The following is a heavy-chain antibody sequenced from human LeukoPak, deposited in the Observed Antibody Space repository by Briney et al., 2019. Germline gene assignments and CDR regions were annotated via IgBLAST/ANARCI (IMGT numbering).Heavy chain of an antibody. CDR3: ARGAEKIIAAAGS. Sequence: SETLSLTCTVSGDSIRSSSHYWVWIRQPPGKGLEWIGGISYSGSTYYNPSLRSRVTISLDTSKNQFSLKLTSVTAADTAVYYCARGAEKIIAAAGSWGQGTLVTVSS. CDR2: ISYSGST. CDR1: GDSIRSSSHY. J-gene: IGHJ4*02. V-gene: IGHV4-39*07. D-gene: IGHD6-13*01.